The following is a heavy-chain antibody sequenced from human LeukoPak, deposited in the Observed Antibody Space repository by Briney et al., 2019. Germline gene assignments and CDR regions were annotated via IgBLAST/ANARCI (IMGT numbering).Heavy chain of an antibody. CDR3: ARDFPSAYCPAGY. CDR2: INQDRSEK. V-gene: IGHV3-7*01. Sequence: GGSLRLSCAASGFIFSSYVMGWVRQVPGKGLEWVANINQDRSEKYYVDSVKGRFTISRDNAKNSLYLQMNSLRAEDTAVYYCARDFPSAYCPAGYWGQGTLVTVSS. D-gene: IGHD2-21*01. J-gene: IGHJ4*02. CDR1: GFIFSSYV.